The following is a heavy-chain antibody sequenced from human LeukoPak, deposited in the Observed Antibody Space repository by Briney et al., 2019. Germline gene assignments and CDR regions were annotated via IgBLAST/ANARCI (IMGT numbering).Heavy chain of an antibody. CDR1: GFTFSSYE. D-gene: IGHD6-13*01. J-gene: IGHJ4*02. CDR3: ARAAAAGDETLDY. CDR2: ISSSGSTI. V-gene: IGHV3-48*03. Sequence: GGSLRLSCAASGFTFSSYEMNWVRQAPGKGLEWVSYISSSGSTIYYADSVEGRFTISRDNAKNSLYLQMNSLRAEDTAAYYCARAAAAGDETLDYWGQGTLVTVSS.